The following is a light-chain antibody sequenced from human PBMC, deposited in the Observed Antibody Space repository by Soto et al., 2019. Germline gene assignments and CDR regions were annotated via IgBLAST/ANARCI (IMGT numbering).Light chain of an antibody. CDR3: QQRTNWSIT. J-gene: IGKJ5*01. CDR2: GAS. Sequence: EIVFTHSPFTRSLSPGERATLSCMASQSVSSSYLAWYQQKPGQAPRLLIYGASSRATGIPDRFSGSGSGTDFTLTISSLEPEDFAVYYCQQRTNWSITFGQGTRLEIK. CDR1: QSVSSSY. V-gene: IGKV3D-20*02.